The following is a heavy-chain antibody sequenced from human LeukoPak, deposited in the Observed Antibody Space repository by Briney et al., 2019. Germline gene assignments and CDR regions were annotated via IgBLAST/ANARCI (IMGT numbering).Heavy chain of an antibody. Sequence: GGSLRLSCAGSGFSFSDGWMGWVRQAPGKGLEWVGRIKSKVDGGTRDYAAPVKGRFTISRDDSENKLFLQMNSLEIGDTAVYYCAVERGGCSAVTCYAFNHWGQGTLVTVSS. CDR3: AVERGGCSAVTCYAFNH. D-gene: IGHD2-15*01. CDR1: GFSFSDGW. J-gene: IGHJ4*02. CDR2: IKSKVDGGTR. V-gene: IGHV3-15*01.